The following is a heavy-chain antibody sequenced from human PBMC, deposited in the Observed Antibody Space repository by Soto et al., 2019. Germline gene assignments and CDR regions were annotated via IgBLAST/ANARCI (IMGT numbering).Heavy chain of an antibody. CDR2: ISGTGGST. J-gene: IGHJ4*02. CDR1: GITFSNYA. Sequence: EVQLLESGGGLVQVGGSLRLSCAASGITFSNYAMSWVRQAPGKGLEWVSGISGTGGSTYYADSVRGRFTISRDNSRNTLFLQMNSLRAEDTAVYYCDSRALQEKYFNATTTSTCYVFDYWGQGTLVTVSS. V-gene: IGHV3-23*01. D-gene: IGHD2-2*01. CDR3: DSRALQEKYFNATTTSTCYVFDY.